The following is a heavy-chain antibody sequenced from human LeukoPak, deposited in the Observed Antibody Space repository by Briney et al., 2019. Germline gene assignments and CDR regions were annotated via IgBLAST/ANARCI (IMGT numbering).Heavy chain of an antibody. CDR2: IYHSGST. J-gene: IGHJ4*02. D-gene: IGHD6-19*01. Sequence: PSETLPLTCAVSGYSISSGYYWGWIRQPPGKGLEWIGSIYHSGSTYYNPSLKSRVTISVDTSKNQFSLKLSSVTAADTAVYYCARQSSGWYGHLDYWGQGTLVTVSS. CDR3: ARQSSGWYGHLDY. CDR1: GYSISSGYY. V-gene: IGHV4-38-2*01.